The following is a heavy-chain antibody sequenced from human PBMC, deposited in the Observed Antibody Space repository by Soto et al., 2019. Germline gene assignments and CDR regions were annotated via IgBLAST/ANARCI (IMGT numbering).Heavy chain of an antibody. CDR3: ARIRVEYSSSSLPGKLNSYYYGMDV. Sequence: SETLSLTCAVSGYSISSSNWWGWIRQPPGKGLEWIGYIYYSGSTYYNPSLKSRVTMSVDTSKNQFSLKLSSVTAVDTAVYYCARIRVEYSSSSLPGKLNSYYYGMDVWGQGTTVTV. D-gene: IGHD6-6*01. CDR2: IYYSGST. V-gene: IGHV4-28*01. CDR1: GYSISSSNW. J-gene: IGHJ6*02.